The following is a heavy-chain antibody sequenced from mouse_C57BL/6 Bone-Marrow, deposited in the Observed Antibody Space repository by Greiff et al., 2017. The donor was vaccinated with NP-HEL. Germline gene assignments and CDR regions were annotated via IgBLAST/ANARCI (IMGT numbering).Heavy chain of an antibody. CDR2: INPYNGGT. D-gene: IGHD1-1*01. CDR1: GYTFTDYY. Sequence: EVKLMESGPVLVKPGASVKMSCKASGYTFTDYYMNWVKQSHGKSLEWIGVINPYNGGTSYNQKFEGKATLTVDKSSSTAYMELNSLTSEDSAVYYCARYGSSGAYWGQGTLVTVSA. J-gene: IGHJ3*01. CDR3: ARYGSSGAY. V-gene: IGHV1-19*01.